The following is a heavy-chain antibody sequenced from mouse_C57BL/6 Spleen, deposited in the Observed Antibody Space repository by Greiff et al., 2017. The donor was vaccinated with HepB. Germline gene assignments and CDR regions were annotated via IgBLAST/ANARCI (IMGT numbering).Heavy chain of an antibody. D-gene: IGHD2-4*01. Sequence: VQLQQSGAELVRPGASVTLSCKASGYTFTDYEMHWVKQTPVHGLEWIGAIDPETGGTAYNQKFKGKAILTADKSSSTAYMELRSLTSEDSAVYYCTRVGDYDYDWWGKWLAYWGQGTLVTVSA. CDR2: IDPETGGT. V-gene: IGHV1-15*01. CDR1: GYTFTDYE. J-gene: IGHJ3*01. CDR3: TRVGDYDYDWWGKWLAY.